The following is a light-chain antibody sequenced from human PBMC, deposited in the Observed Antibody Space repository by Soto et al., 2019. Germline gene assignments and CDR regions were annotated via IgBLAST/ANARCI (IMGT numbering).Light chain of an antibody. CDR2: GAS. J-gene: IGKJ1*01. V-gene: IGKV3-20*01. CDR1: QSVNSNY. CDR3: QQYDSSPPT. Sequence: EIVLTQSRGTLSLSPGERATLSWRASQSVNSNYLAWYQRKPGQAPRLLIYGASNRATDIPYRFSASGSGTDFTLTITRLEPEDFAVYYCQQYDSSPPTFGQGTKVEIK.